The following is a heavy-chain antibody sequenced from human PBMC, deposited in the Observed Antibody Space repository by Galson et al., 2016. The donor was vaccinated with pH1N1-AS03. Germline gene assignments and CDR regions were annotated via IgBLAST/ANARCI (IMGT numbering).Heavy chain of an antibody. CDR2: IHPDGSEK. Sequence: SLRLSCAASGFSFSTYWMSWVRQAPGKGPEWVANIHPDGSEKYYGDSVKGRFTISRDNAKNSLDLQMNSLRAEGTAVYYCGRELWGGCEYWGQGTLVTVSS. D-gene: IGHD3-3*01. V-gene: IGHV3-7*03. CDR1: GFSFSTYW. J-gene: IGHJ4*02. CDR3: GRELWGGCEY.